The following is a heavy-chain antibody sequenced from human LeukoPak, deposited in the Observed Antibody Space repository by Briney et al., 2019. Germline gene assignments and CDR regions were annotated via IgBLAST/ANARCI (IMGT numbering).Heavy chain of an antibody. CDR1: GGSFSGYY. CDR2: ICISSGNT. CDR3: ARDRNYAFDN. D-gene: IGHD1-7*01. V-gene: IGHV3-11*06. Sequence: LSLTCAVYGGSFSGYYWSWIRQPPGKGLEWISYICISSGNTKYADSVKGRFTISGDNAKNSLYLQMNSLRVEDTAVYYCARDRNYAFDNWGQGTLVTVSS. J-gene: IGHJ4*02.